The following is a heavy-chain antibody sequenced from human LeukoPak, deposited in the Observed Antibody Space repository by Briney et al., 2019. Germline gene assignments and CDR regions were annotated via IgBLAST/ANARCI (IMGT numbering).Heavy chain of an antibody. CDR2: ISGYNAKT. J-gene: IGHJ4*02. CDR1: GYTFTNYG. Sequence: ASVKVSCKASGYTFTNYGITWVRHAPRQGLKWMAWISGYNAKTNYAQNLQSRVTMTTDTSTSTAYMDLRSLRSDDTAVYYCARDYGEGRVATIPLAYWGQGTLVTVSS. CDR3: ARDYGEGRVATIPLAY. D-gene: IGHD5-12*01. V-gene: IGHV1-18*04.